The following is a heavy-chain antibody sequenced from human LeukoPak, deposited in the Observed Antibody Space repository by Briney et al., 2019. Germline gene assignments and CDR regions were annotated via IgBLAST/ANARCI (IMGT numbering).Heavy chain of an antibody. V-gene: IGHV3-30*02. CDR3: AKRNTRRDYYDSSGYYYVGPPD. D-gene: IGHD3-22*01. J-gene: IGHJ4*02. Sequence: GGSLRLSCAASGFTFSSYGMHWVRQAPGKGLEWVAFIRYDGSNKYYADSVKGRFTISRDNSKNTLYLQMNSLRAEDTAVYYCAKRNTRRDYYDSSGYYYVGPPDWGQGTLVTVSS. CDR1: GFTFSSYG. CDR2: IRYDGSNK.